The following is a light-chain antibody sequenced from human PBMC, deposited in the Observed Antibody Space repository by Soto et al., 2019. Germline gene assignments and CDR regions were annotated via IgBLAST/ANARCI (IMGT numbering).Light chain of an antibody. CDR2: TAS. CDR1: QSISSY. Sequence: DIQMTQSPSSLSASVGDRVTITCRASQSISSYLNWYQQRPGKAPNLLIYTASSLQSGVPSRFSGSGSGTDFTLTISSLQPEDFATYYCQQGYSTPPTFGGGTKVEIK. J-gene: IGKJ4*01. V-gene: IGKV1-39*01. CDR3: QQGYSTPPT.